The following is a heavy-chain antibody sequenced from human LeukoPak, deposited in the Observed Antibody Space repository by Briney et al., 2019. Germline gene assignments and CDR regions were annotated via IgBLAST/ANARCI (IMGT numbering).Heavy chain of an antibody. D-gene: IGHD2-15*01. V-gene: IGHV3-21*01. J-gene: IGHJ1*01. CDR2: ISSSSSYI. CDR3: ARDYCSGGSCYSVHFQH. Sequence: GGSLRLSCAASGFTFSSYSMNCVPHAPEKGVEWVSSISSSSSYIYYADPVKGRFTISRDNAKNSLYLQMNSLRAEDTAVYYCARDYCSGGSCYSVHFQHWGQGTLVTVSS. CDR1: GFTFSSYS.